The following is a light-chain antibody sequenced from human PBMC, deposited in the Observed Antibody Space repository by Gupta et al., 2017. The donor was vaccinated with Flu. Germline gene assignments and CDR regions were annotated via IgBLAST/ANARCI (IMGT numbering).Light chain of an antibody. CDR2: EVN. V-gene: IGLV2-14*01. J-gene: IGLJ1*01. CDR1: SSDVGGYNY. CDR3: SSYTTSNTLV. Sequence: TSSDVGGYNYVSWYQQHPGKAPKLMIYEVNNRPSGVSNRFSGSKSGNTASLTISGLQAEDEADYYCSSYTTSNTLVFGTGTKVTVL.